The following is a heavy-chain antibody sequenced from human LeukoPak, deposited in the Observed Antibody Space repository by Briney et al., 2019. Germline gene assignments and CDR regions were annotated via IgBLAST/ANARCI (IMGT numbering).Heavy chain of an antibody. D-gene: IGHD3-22*01. V-gene: IGHV4-61*01. CDR3: ARSPRKTYYYDSSGYCFDY. CDR1: GGSVSSGSYY. Sequence: PSETLSLTCTVSGGSVSSGSYYWSWIRQPPGKGLEWIGYIYYSGSTNYNPSLKSRVTISVDTSKNQFSLKLSSVTAADTAVYYCARSPRKTYYYDSSGYCFDYWGQGTLVTVSS. J-gene: IGHJ4*02. CDR2: IYYSGST.